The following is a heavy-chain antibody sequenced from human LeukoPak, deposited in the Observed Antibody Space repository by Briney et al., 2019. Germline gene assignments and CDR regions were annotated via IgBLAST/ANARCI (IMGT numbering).Heavy chain of an antibody. CDR1: GGSISSGDYY. CDR2: IYYSGST. Sequence: PSXTLSLTCTVSGGSISSGDYYWSWIRQPRGKGLEWIVYIYYSGSTYYNPSLKSRVTISVDTSKNQFSLKLSSVTAADTAVYYCARDASYYGSGIDYWGQGTLVTVSS. CDR3: ARDASYYGSGIDY. D-gene: IGHD3-10*01. J-gene: IGHJ4*02. V-gene: IGHV4-30-4*08.